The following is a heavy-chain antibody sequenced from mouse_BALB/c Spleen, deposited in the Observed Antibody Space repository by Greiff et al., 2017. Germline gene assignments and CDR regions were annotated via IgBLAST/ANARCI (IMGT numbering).Heavy chain of an antibody. J-gene: IGHJ2*01. CDR2: ISSGGSYT. D-gene: IGHD2-14*01. V-gene: IGHV5-9-4*01. Sequence: EVQRVESGGGLVKPGGSLKLSCAASGFTFSSYAMPWVRQSPEKRLEWVAEISSGGSYTYYPDTVTGRFTISRDNAKNTLYLEMSSLRSEDTAMYYCARVIGTTEGSGYFDYWGQGTTLTVSS. CDR1: GFTFSSYA. CDR3: ARVIGTTEGSGYFDY.